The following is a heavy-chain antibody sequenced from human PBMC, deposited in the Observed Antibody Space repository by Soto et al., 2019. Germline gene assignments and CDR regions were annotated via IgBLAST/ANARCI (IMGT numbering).Heavy chain of an antibody. J-gene: IGHJ5*02. CDR1: GYTFTSYA. CDR2: INAGNGNT. V-gene: IGHV1-3*01. Sequence: GASVKVSCKASGYTFTSYAMHWVRQAPGQRLEWMGWINAGNGNTKYSQKFQGRVTITRDTSASTAYMELSSLRSEDTAVYYCARGPIPGGSYYNMGWFDPWGQGTLVTVSS. CDR3: ARGPIPGGSYYNMGWFDP. D-gene: IGHD3-10*01.